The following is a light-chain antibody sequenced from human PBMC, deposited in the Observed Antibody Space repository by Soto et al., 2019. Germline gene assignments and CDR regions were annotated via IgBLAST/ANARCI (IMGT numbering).Light chain of an antibody. CDR1: SSDVGNYNL. CDR3: CSYAGSTTFRVL. Sequence: QSALTQPASVSGSPRQSITISCTGTSSDVGNYNLVSWYQQHPGKAPKLMIYEGSKRPSGVSNRFSGSKSGNTASLTISGLQAEDEADYYCCSYAGSTTFRVLFGGGTKLTVL. CDR2: EGS. J-gene: IGLJ2*01. V-gene: IGLV2-23*03.